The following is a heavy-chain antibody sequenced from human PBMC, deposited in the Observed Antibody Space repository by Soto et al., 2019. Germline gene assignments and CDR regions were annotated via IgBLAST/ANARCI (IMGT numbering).Heavy chain of an antibody. J-gene: IGHJ6*02. CDR1: GFTFSNNA. Sequence: EVQLLESGGGLAQPGGSLRLSCAASGFTFSNNAMNWVRQAPGKGLEWVSGISGTDYGTYYADSVKGRFTISRDSSNNTLYLQMNSLRGEDTAIYYCAKARQAQSHYYYGMDVWGQGTPVTVSS. D-gene: IGHD6-19*01. V-gene: IGHV3-23*01. CDR3: AKARQAQSHYYYGMDV. CDR2: ISGTDYGT.